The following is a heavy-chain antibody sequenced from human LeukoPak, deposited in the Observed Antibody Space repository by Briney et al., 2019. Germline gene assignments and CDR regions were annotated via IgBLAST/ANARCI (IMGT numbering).Heavy chain of an antibody. V-gene: IGHV3-43*02. CDR1: GFTFEDYG. D-gene: IGHD6-19*01. CDR2: ITGNGVST. Sequence: VQPGGSLRLSCAASGFTFEDYGMHWVRQAPGKGLEWVSLITGNGVSTYYADSVKGRFTISRDNSKNSLYLQMNSLRAEDTAVYYCARVLFGDYIAVAGTGWFDPWGQGTLVTVSS. J-gene: IGHJ5*02. CDR3: ARVLFGDYIAVAGTGWFDP.